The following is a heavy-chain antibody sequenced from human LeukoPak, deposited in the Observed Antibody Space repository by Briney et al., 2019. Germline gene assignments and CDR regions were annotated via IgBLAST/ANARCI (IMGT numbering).Heavy chain of an antibody. J-gene: IGHJ4*02. Sequence: GGSLRLSCVASGFDFSSYGMHWVRQAPGKGLEWVAVLSYDGGNKYYADSVKGRFTISRDNSKNTLYLQMNSLTTEDTALYYCAKAHRIMITFGGVEDCDSWGQGTLVAVSS. D-gene: IGHD3-16*01. V-gene: IGHV3-30*18. CDR2: LSYDGGNK. CDR1: GFDFSSYG. CDR3: AKAHRIMITFGGVEDCDS.